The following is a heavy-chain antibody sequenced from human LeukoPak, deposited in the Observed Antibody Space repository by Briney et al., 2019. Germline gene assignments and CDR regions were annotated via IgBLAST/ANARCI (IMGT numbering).Heavy chain of an antibody. D-gene: IGHD2-15*01. CDR1: GFTFSNAW. J-gene: IGHJ4*02. CDR2: IKSKTDGGTT. V-gene: IGHV3-15*01. CDR3: AKETLGYCSGGSCQGLNY. Sequence: GGSLRLSCAASGFTFSNAWMSWVRQAPGKGLEWVGRIKSKTDGGTTDYAAPVKGRFTISRDDSKNTLYLQMNSLRAEDTAIYYCAKETLGYCSGGSCQGLNYWGQGTLVTVSS.